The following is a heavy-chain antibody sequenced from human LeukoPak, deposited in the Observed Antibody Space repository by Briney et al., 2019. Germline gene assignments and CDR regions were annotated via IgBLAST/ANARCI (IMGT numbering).Heavy chain of an antibody. CDR3: AKAPVTSCRGAYCYPFDS. Sequence: GGTLRLSCVASGFTFSRYGMSWVRQAPGKGLEWVSAISGRGGRTYYGDSVKGRFTISRDNSKNTLYLQMNSLRAEDAAVYFCAKAPVTSCRGAYCYPFDSWGQGTLVTVSS. J-gene: IGHJ4*02. CDR2: ISGRGGRT. D-gene: IGHD2-21*01. V-gene: IGHV3-23*01. CDR1: GFTFSRYG.